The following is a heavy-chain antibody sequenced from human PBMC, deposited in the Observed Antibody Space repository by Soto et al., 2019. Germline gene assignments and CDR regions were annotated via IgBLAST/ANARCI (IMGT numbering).Heavy chain of an antibody. CDR3: ARDSHLGSSWYLYNWFDP. Sequence: ASVKVSCKASGYTFTSYCISWVRQAPGQGLEWMGRISAYNGNTNYAQKLQGRVTMTTDTSTSTAYMELRSLRSDDTAVYYCARDSHLGSSWYLYNWFDPWGQGTLVPVSS. J-gene: IGHJ5*02. CDR2: ISAYNGNT. D-gene: IGHD6-13*01. CDR1: GYTFTSYC. V-gene: IGHV1-18*04.